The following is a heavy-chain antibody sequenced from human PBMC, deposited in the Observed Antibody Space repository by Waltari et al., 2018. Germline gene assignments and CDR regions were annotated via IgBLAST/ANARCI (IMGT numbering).Heavy chain of an antibody. D-gene: IGHD2-15*01. J-gene: IGHJ4*02. Sequence: EVQLVESGGGLVQPGGSLRLSCAASGFPFINYIMYWARQSPGKGLEWVAYITSTSNDIHYPDSVRGRFTVSRDNAKNSLYLRMDSLRAEDTAVYYCAKGWNFDSWGQGTLVTVSS. CDR1: GFPFINYI. CDR2: ITSTSNDI. V-gene: IGHV3-48*01. CDR3: AKGWNFDS.